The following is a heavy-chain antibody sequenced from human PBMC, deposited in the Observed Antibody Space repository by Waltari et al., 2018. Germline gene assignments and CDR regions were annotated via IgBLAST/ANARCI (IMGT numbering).Heavy chain of an antibody. CDR3: AKDLSVTNAFDI. CDR1: GFTFDDYA. D-gene: IGHD4-17*01. J-gene: IGHJ3*02. V-gene: IGHV3-9*01. CDR2: ISWNSGSI. Sequence: GESGGGLVQPGRSLRLSCAASGFTFDDYAMHWVRQAPGKGLEWVSGISWNSGSIGYADSVKGRFTISRDNAKNSLYLQMNSLRAEDTALYYCAKDLSVTNAFDIWGQGTMVTVSS.